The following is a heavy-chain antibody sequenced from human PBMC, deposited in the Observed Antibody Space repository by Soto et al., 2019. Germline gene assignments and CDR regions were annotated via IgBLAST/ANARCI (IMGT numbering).Heavy chain of an antibody. Sequence: QVQLQQWGAGLLKPSETLSLTCAVYGGSFSGYYWSWIRQPPGKGLEWIGEINHSGSTNYNPSLKSRVTISVDTSKNQFSLKLSSVTAADTAVYYCARGTTMIVVVIRDAFDICGQGTMVTVSS. J-gene: IGHJ3*02. CDR2: INHSGST. V-gene: IGHV4-34*01. CDR3: ARGTTMIVVVIRDAFDI. CDR1: GGSFSGYY. D-gene: IGHD3-22*01.